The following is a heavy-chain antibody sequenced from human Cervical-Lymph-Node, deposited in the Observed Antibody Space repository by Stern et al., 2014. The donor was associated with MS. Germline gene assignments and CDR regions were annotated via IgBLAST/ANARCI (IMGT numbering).Heavy chain of an antibody. Sequence: QMQLVQSGGGVVQPGRSLRLSCVASGFTFSSYGMHWVRQAPGTGLEWVVVIWYDGSNTYNADSVKGRLTIYINNSKNPIVLQINSLRAEDASVYYCARGVYNWNYDFFDYLGQGTLVTVSS. CDR2: IWYDGSNT. CDR3: ARGVYNWNYDFFDY. CDR1: GFTFSSYG. V-gene: IGHV3-33*01. J-gene: IGHJ4*02. D-gene: IGHD1-7*01.